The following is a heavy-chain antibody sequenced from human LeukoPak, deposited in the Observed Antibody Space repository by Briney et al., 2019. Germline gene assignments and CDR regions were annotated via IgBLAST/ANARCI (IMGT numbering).Heavy chain of an antibody. Sequence: GASVKVSCKASGYTFTSYGISWVRQAPGQGLEWMGWISAYNGNTNYAQKLQGRVTMTTDTSTSTAYMELRSLRSEDTAVYYCASDTGYSSGWYDYYYYMDVWGKGTTVTVSS. CDR3: ASDTGYSSGWYDYYYYMDV. D-gene: IGHD6-19*01. J-gene: IGHJ6*03. CDR1: GYTFTSYG. V-gene: IGHV1-18*01. CDR2: ISAYNGNT.